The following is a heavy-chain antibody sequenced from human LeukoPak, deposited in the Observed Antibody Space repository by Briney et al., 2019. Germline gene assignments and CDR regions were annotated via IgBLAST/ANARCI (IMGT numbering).Heavy chain of an antibody. J-gene: IGHJ4*02. CDR2: ISAYNGNT. CDR3: ARAAQGGSIVVVTAISPDY. D-gene: IGHD2-21*02. Sequence: ASVKVSCKASGYTFTSYGISWVRQAPGQGLEWMGWISAYNGNTNYAQKLQGGVTMTTDTSTSTAYMELRSLRSDDTAVYYCARAAQGGSIVVVTAISPDYWGQGTLVTVSS. V-gene: IGHV1-18*01. CDR1: GYTFTSYG.